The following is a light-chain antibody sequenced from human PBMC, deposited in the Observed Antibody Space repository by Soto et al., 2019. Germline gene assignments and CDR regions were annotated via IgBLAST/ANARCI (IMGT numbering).Light chain of an antibody. CDR3: QQYNNWPQYT. J-gene: IGKJ2*01. Sequence: EVVMTQSPATLSVSPGERVALSCRASQSVSNKLAWYHQKPGQPPSLLIYEASTRATGIPARFSGSGSGTEFILSISSLQSADFGVYFCQQYNNWPQYTFVQWTNLEI. V-gene: IGKV3-15*01. CDR1: QSVSNK. CDR2: EAS.